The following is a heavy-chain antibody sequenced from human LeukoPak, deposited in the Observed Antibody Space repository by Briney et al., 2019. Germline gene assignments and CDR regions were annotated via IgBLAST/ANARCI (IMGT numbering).Heavy chain of an antibody. Sequence: SVKVSCKASGGTFSSYAISWVRQAPGQGLEWMGGIIPIFGTANYTQKFQGRVTITTDESTSTAYMELSSLRSEDTAVYYCARGRSGYWRGWFDPWGQGTLVTVSS. D-gene: IGHD3-3*01. CDR2: IIPIFGTA. J-gene: IGHJ5*02. V-gene: IGHV1-69*05. CDR1: GGTFSSYA. CDR3: ARGRSGYWRGWFDP.